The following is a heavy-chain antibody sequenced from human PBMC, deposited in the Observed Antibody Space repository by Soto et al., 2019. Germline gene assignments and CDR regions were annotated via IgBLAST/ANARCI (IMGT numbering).Heavy chain of an antibody. CDR1: GVTFTSYA. D-gene: IGHD3-10*01. V-gene: IGHV3-23*01. CDR3: AKGSFGFDY. J-gene: IGHJ4*02. Sequence: GGPRLSCAASGVTFTSYAMTWVRQVPGEGLQWVSSISKSGDSTYYADSVKGRFTTSRDNSKNTLYLQMNSLRAEDTAIYYCAKGSFGFDYWGQGTLVTVSS. CDR2: ISKSGDST.